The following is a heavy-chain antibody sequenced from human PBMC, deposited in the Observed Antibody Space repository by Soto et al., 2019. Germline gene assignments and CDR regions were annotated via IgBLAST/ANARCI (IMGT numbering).Heavy chain of an antibody. V-gene: IGHV3-30-3*01. D-gene: IGHD7-27*01. CDR2: ISYDGTNK. CDR1: GFSFSISP. Sequence: SCAASGFSFSISPMHWVRQAPGKGPEWVALISYDGTNKFYADSVKGRFTISRDNSKSTLYLQVDSLRPEDAAVYYCARDPKTSGGQHWAFNYFDSWGQGTLVTVS. CDR3: ARDPKTSGGQHWAFNYFDS. J-gene: IGHJ4*02.